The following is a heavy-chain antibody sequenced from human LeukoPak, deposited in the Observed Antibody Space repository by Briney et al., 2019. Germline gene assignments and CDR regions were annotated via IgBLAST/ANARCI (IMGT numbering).Heavy chain of an antibody. Sequence: PGGSLRLSCAASGFTFSSYGMHWVRQAPGKGLEWVAVIWYDGSNKYYADSVKGRFTISRDNSKNTLYLQMNSLRAEDTAVYCCTRGYYDSSGSIDYWGQGTLVTVSS. J-gene: IGHJ4*02. CDR2: IWYDGSNK. D-gene: IGHD3-22*01. CDR3: TRGYYDSSGSIDY. V-gene: IGHV3-33*01. CDR1: GFTFSSYG.